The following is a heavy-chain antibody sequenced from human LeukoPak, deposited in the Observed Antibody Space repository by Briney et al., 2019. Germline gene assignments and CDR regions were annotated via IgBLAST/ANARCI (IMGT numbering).Heavy chain of an antibody. CDR3: AKDARSFGGTYFDY. CDR1: GFTMSSYS. CDR2: MSGSDTGS. J-gene: IGHJ4*02. D-gene: IGHD4-23*01. Sequence: GGSLRLSCVASGFTMSSYSMSWVRQSPGKGLEWVSAMSGSDTGSWYADSVKGRFTISRDTSKTTLYLQMNSLRAEDTAIYYCAKDARSFGGTYFDYWGQGIQVTVSS. V-gene: IGHV3-23*01.